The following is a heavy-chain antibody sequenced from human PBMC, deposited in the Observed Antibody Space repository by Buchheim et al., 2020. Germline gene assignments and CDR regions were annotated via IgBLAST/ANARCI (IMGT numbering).Heavy chain of an antibody. V-gene: IGHV3-23*01. CDR1: GFTFSSYA. J-gene: IGHJ6*02. CDR2: ISGSGGCT. D-gene: IGHD6-19*01. Sequence: EVQLLESGGGLVQPGGSLRLSCAASGFTFSSYAMSWVRQAPGKGLEWVSAISGSGGCTYYAASLKGRFTISRDNSTNTLYLQMNSLRAEDTAVYYCAKVIRGGSGWFYGMDVWGQGTT. CDR3: AKVIRGGSGWFYGMDV.